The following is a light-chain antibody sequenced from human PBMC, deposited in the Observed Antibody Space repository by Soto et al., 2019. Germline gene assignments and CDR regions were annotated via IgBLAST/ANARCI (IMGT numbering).Light chain of an antibody. V-gene: IGLV1-47*02. CDR3: AAWDDSLSGRYV. CDR2: SNN. CDR1: SSNIGSNY. Sequence: QSVLTQPPSASGTPGQRVTISCSGSSSNIGSNYVYWYQRLPGTAPKLLIYSNNQRPSGVPDRFSGSKSGTSASLAISGLRSEDDADYYCAAWDDSLSGRYVFGTGTKVTV. J-gene: IGLJ1*01.